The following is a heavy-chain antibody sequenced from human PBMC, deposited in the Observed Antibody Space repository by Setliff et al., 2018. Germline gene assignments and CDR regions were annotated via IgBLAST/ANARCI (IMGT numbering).Heavy chain of an antibody. V-gene: IGHV4-59*11. D-gene: IGHD3-16*02. CDR2: RHDNGER. CDR3: ARLESSGDLSLYGLWFDP. CDR1: PGSISRHY. Sequence: SSETLSLTCTVSPGSISRHYWSWFRQAPGKGLEWIGYRHDNGERDYNPSLGSRVTISVDTSKNQFSLKLKSVTAADTAVHYCARLESSGDLSLYGLWFDPWGQGTLVTVSS. J-gene: IGHJ5*02.